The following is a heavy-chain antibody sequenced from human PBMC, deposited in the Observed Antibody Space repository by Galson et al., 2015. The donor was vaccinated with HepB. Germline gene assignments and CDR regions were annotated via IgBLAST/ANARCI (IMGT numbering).Heavy chain of an antibody. CDR3: AKARRYYDILTGYSDGYDY. J-gene: IGHJ4*02. Sequence: SLRLSCAASGFTFSSYAMSWVRQAPGKGLEWVSAISGSGGSTYYADSVKGRFTISRDNSKNTLYLQMNSLRAEDTAVYYCAKARRYYDILTGYSDGYDYWGQGTLVTVSS. V-gene: IGHV3-23*01. CDR2: ISGSGGST. CDR1: GFTFSSYA. D-gene: IGHD3-9*01.